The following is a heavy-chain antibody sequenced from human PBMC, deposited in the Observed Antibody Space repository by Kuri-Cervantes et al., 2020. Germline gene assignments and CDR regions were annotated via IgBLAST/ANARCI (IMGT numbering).Heavy chain of an antibody. CDR2: IKQDGSEK. CDR1: GFTFSSYW. Sequence: ETLSLTCAASGFTFSSYWMSWVRQAPGKGLEWVANIKQDGSEKYYVDSVKGRFTISRDNAKNSLYLQMNSLRAEDTAVYYCARDRLAAAWDYWGQGTLVTVSS. J-gene: IGHJ4*02. CDR3: ARDRLAAAWDY. V-gene: IGHV3-7*01. D-gene: IGHD6-13*01.